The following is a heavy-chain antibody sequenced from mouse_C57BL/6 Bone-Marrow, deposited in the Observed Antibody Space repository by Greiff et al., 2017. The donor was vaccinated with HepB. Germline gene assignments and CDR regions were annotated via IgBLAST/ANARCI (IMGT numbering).Heavy chain of an antibody. Sequence: QVQLKQSGPELVKPGASVKISCKASGYSFTSYYIHWVKQRPGQGLEWIGWIYPGSGNTKYNEKFKGKATLTADTSSSTAYMQLSSLTSEDSAVYYGARGYYDQGGFAYWGQGTLVTVSA. CDR1: GYSFTSYY. D-gene: IGHD2-4*01. CDR3: ARGYYDQGGFAY. J-gene: IGHJ3*01. V-gene: IGHV1-66*01. CDR2: IYPGSGNT.